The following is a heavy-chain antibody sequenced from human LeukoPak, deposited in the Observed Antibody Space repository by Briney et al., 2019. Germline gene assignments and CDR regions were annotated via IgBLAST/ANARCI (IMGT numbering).Heavy chain of an antibody. Sequence: PGGSLRLSCAASGFTFSTFAMIWVRQPPGKGLGWVSSIFPSGGEIHYADSVRGRFTISRDNSKSTLSLQMNSLRAEDTAIYYCATYRQVLLPFGSWGQGTLVTVSS. CDR3: ATYRQVLLPFGS. J-gene: IGHJ5*02. V-gene: IGHV3-23*01. CDR2: IFPSGGEI. D-gene: IGHD2-8*02. CDR1: GFTFSTFA.